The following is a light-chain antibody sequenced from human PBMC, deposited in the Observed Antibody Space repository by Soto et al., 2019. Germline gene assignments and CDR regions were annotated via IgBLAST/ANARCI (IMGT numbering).Light chain of an antibody. J-gene: IGKJ1*01. V-gene: IGKV3-15*01. CDR1: QGVGNS. CDR2: AAS. Sequence: DTVMTQSPATLSVSPGERATLSCRASQGVGNSLAWYQQRPGQAPRLLIDAASTRAPGIPARFSGTGSGTEFTLTITSLQSEDFAIYYCQQYNNRPLTFGQGTKVEIK. CDR3: QQYNNRPLT.